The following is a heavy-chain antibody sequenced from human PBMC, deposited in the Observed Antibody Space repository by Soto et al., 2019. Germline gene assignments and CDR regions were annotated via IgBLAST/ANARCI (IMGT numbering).Heavy chain of an antibody. CDR1: GGSIGSSSYF. J-gene: IGHJ6*02. D-gene: IGHD2-15*01. CDR2: IYYSGST. Sequence: SETLSLTCTVSGGSIGSSSYFWGWIRQPPGKGLEWIGSIYYSGSTNYNPSLKSRVTISVDKSKNQFSLKLSSVTAADTAVYYCARDSVVVAASPYYYGMDVWGQGTTVTVSS. V-gene: IGHV4-39*07. CDR3: ARDSVVVAASPYYYGMDV.